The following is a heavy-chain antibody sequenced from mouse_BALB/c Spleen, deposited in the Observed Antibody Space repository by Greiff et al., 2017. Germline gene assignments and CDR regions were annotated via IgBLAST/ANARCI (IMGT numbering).Heavy chain of an antibody. V-gene: IGHV1S81*02. Sequence: QVQLQQPGAELVKPGASVKLSCKASGYTFTSYWMHWVKQRPGQGLEWIGEINPSNGRTNYNEKFKSKATLTVDKSSSTAYMQLSSLTSEDSAVYYCARSGLLRNYGMDYWGQGTSVTVSS. J-gene: IGHJ4*01. D-gene: IGHD2-3*01. CDR3: ARSGLLRNYGMDY. CDR2: INPSNGRT. CDR1: GYTFTSYW.